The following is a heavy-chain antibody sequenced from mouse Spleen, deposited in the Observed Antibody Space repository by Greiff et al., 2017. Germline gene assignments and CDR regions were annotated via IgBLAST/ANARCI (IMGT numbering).Heavy chain of an antibody. V-gene: IGHV2-5*01. CDR3: ANLYDYDEGFAY. D-gene: IGHD2-4*01. J-gene: IGHJ3*01. CDR1: GFSLTSYG. CDR2: IWRGGST. Sequence: VKLVESGPGLVQPSQSLSITCTVSGFSLTSYGVHWVRQSPGKGLEWLGVIWRGGSTDYNAAFMSRLSTTKDNSKSQVFFKMNSLQADDTAIYYCANLYDYDEGFAYWGQGTLVTVSA.